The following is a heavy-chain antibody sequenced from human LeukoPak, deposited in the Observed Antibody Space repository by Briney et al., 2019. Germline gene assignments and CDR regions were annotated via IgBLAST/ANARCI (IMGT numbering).Heavy chain of an antibody. J-gene: IGHJ5*02. CDR2: MNPNSGNT. V-gene: IGHV1-8*01. CDR1: GYTFTSYD. CDR3: ARERWRQWLVRYNWFDP. D-gene: IGHD6-19*01. Sequence: ASVKVSCKASGYTFTSYDINWVRQATGQGLEWTGWMNPNSGNTGYAQKFQGRVTMTRNTSISTAYMELSSLRSEDTAVYYCARERWRQWLVRYNWFDPWGQGTLVTVSS.